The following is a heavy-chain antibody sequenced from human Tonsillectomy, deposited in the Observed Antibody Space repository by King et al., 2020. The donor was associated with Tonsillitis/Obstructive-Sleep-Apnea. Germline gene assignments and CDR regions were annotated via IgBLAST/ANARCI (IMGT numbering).Heavy chain of an antibody. D-gene: IGHD6-19*01. CDR3: ASDRSSGWYSAFDI. CDR2: LYYSGST. J-gene: IGHJ3*02. CDR1: GGSISSYY. Sequence: QLQESGPGLVKPSETLSLTCTVSGGSISSYYWSWIRQPPGKGLEWIGYLYYSGSTNYNPSPKSRVTISVDTSKNQFPLKLSSVTAADTAVYYCASDRSSGWYSAFDIWGQGTMVTVSS. V-gene: IGHV4-59*01.